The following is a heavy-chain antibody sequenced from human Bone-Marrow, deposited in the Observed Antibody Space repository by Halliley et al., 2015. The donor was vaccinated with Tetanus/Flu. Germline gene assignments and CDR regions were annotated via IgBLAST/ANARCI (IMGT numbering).Heavy chain of an antibody. CDR1: GFTFSDYY. CDR3: GRDPGWDHYY. J-gene: IGHJ4*02. V-gene: IGHV3-11*01. D-gene: IGHD6-19*01. CDR2: ISSSDTK. Sequence: SLRLSCAASGFTFSDYYMSWIRQAPGKGLEWISHISSSDTKDYADSVRGRFAISWDNAKNSLYLQMNSLGVEDTAVYYCGRDPGWDHYYWGQGTLVTLSS.